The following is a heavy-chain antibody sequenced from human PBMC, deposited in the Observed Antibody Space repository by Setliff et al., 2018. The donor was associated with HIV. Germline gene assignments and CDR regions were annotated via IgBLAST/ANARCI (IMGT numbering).Heavy chain of an antibody. J-gene: IGHJ6*02. CDR3: ARALPAGRLQKLSQKTMDV. Sequence: ASVKVSCKASGYTFTDYNINWVRQAPGKGLEWLGRFDPDDDTSLYAGKFQGRLTITADTSADTAYLELSSLRSEDTAVYYCARALPAGRLQKLSQKTMDVWGQGTSVTVSS. CDR1: GYTFTDYN. CDR2: FDPDDDTS. V-gene: IGHV1-69-2*01. D-gene: IGHD2-21*01.